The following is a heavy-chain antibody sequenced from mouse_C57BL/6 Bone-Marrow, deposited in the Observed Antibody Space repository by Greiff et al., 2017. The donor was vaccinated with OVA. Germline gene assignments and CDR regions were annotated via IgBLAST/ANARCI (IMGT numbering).Heavy chain of an antibody. CDR2: SRNKANDYTT. J-gene: IGHJ1*03. CDR1: GFTFSDFY. Sequence: EVKLMESGGGLVQSGRSLRLSCATSGFTFSDFYMEWVRQAPGKGLEWIAASRNKANDYTTEYSASVKGLFIVSRDTSQSILYLQMNALRAEDTAIYYCARDDYYWYFDVWGTGTPVTVSS. CDR3: ARDDYYWYFDV. V-gene: IGHV7-1*01.